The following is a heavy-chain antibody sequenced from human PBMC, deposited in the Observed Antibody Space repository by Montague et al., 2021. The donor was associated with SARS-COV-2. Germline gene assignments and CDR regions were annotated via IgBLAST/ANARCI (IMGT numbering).Heavy chain of an antibody. V-gene: IGHV4-34*01. CDR3: ARGRQHINMVVVVVTGGEYYFDF. CDR1: DGSFSDYS. CDR2: INHRGST. Sequence: SETLSPTCAVYDGSFSDYSWTWIRQPPGKGLEWIGEINHRGSTNCNPSLKSRVTISVDTSKNQFSLKMTSVTAADTAVYYCARGRQHINMVVVVVTGGEYYFDFWGQGTLVAVSS. D-gene: IGHD3-22*01. J-gene: IGHJ4*02.